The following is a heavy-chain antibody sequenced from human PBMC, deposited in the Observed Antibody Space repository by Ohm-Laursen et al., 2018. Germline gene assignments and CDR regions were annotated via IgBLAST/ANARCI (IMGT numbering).Heavy chain of an antibody. CDR2: ISWNSGSI. Sequence: SLRLSCSASGFTFDDHAMHWVRQAPGKGLEWVSGISWNSGSIAYADSVKGRFTISRDNAKNSLYLQMNSLRAEDTAVYYCARGSLTAFHPSTWKGNYYYYGMDVWGQGTTVTVSS. V-gene: IGHV3-9*01. D-gene: IGHD1-1*01. J-gene: IGHJ6*02. CDR1: GFTFDDHA. CDR3: ARGSLTAFHPSTWKGNYYYYGMDV.